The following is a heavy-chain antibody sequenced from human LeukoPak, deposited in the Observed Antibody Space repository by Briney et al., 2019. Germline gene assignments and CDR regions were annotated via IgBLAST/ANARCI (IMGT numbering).Heavy chain of an antibody. Sequence: HRASVKVSCKASGYTFISYGMSWVRQAPGQVLEWMGWITAEYGDTNYAQNFQGRVTMTTDTSTNTAYMELRSLRSDDTAVYFCTRGGYNSYDRAWYDAFDIWGQGTMVTVSS. J-gene: IGHJ3*02. CDR3: TRGGYNSYDRAWYDAFDI. D-gene: IGHD5-12*01. CDR2: ITAEYGDT. CDR1: GYTFISYG. V-gene: IGHV1-18*01.